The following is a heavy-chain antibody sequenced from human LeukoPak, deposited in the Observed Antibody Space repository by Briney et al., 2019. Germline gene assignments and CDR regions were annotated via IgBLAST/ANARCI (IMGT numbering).Heavy chain of an antibody. CDR2: ISYDGSNK. CDR1: GFTFSSYA. J-gene: IGHJ6*02. V-gene: IGHV3-30-3*01. CDR3: ARALYSSSWSGHDYYYYGMDV. Sequence: GGSLRLSCAASGFTFSSYAMHWVRQAPGKGLKWVAVISYDGSNKYYADSVKGRFTISRDNSKNTLYLQMNSLRAEDTAVYYCARALYSSSWSGHDYYYYGMDVWGQGTTVTVSS. D-gene: IGHD6-13*01.